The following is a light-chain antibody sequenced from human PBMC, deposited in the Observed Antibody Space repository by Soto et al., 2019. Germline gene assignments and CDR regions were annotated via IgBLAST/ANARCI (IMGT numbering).Light chain of an antibody. CDR2: GAS. V-gene: IGKV3-20*01. Sequence: EMMLTQSPGTLSLSPGERATLPCRASQSVSSNYLAWYQQKPGQAPRLLIYGASSRATGIPDRISGSGSGTDFTLTITRLEPEDFALYYCQQYGSSPITFCQGTRLEIK. CDR1: QSVSSNY. J-gene: IGKJ5*01. CDR3: QQYGSSPIT.